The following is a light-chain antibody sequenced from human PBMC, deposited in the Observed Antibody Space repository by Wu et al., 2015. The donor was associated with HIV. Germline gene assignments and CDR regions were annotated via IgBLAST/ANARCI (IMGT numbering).Light chain of an antibody. CDR2: GAF. CDR1: QDIGIA. Sequence: AIQLTQSPSSLSASVGDRVTITCRASQDIGIALAWYQLNPGKAPKVLIYGAFTLESGVPSRFSGSGSGTDFTLTISSLQPEDFATYYCQQSYSTPWTFGQGTKVEIK. V-gene: IGKV1-13*02. J-gene: IGKJ1*01. CDR3: QQSYSTPWT.